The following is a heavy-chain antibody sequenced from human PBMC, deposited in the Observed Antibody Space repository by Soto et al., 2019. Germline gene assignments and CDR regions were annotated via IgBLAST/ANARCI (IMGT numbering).Heavy chain of an antibody. J-gene: IGHJ5*02. D-gene: IGHD3-22*01. Sequence: AXETLCLTCAVYGYSMSSGYYWGWLRQPPVKGLEWIGSSYHGGSTYYNPSLNSRVTLSIDMTNNHVSLILNSVTAADTAVYYCARVGPWVPYYYDSSPYTFENWFDTRGQETLVTVSS. V-gene: IGHV4-38-2*01. CDR1: GYSMSSGYY. CDR3: ARVGPWVPYYYDSSPYTFENWFDT. CDR2: SYHGGST.